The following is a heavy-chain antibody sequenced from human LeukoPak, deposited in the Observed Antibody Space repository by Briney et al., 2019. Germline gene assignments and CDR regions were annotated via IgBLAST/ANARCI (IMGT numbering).Heavy chain of an antibody. CDR1: GFTFSSYS. CDR3: ARGLRYCSGGSCN. V-gene: IGHV3-21*01. D-gene: IGHD2-15*01. Sequence: GGSLRLSCAASGFTFSSYSMNWVRQAPGKGLEWVSSISSSSSYTYYADSVKGRFTISRDNAKNSLYLQMNSLRAEDTAVYYCARGLRYCSGGSCNWGQGTLVTVSS. CDR2: ISSSSSYT. J-gene: IGHJ4*02.